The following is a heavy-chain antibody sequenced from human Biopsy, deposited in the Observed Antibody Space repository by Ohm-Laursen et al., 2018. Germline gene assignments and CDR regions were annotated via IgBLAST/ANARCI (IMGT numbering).Heavy chain of an antibody. Sequence: SVKVSCKASGDTFTTSAISWVRQVPGQGLDWMGRIIPILGTVDYGQNFQGRVTIRADTSTTFLELTSLRYDDTAVYYCASGDIGGIGLDVWGLGTTVTVS. CDR3: ASGDIGGIGLDV. D-gene: IGHD3-10*01. J-gene: IGHJ6*02. CDR1: GDTFTTSA. CDR2: IIPILGTV. V-gene: IGHV1-69*04.